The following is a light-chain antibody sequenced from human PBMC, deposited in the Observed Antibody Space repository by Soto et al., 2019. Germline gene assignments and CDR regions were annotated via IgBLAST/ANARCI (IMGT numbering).Light chain of an antibody. CDR3: QQYNDWFSIT. CDR1: QSVLYNSNNKNY. CDR2: WAS. V-gene: IGKV4-1*01. J-gene: IGKJ5*01. Sequence: DIVMTQSPDSLAVSLGERATINCKSSQSVLYNSNNKNYLAWYQQKPGQPPKLLIYWASTRESGVPDRFSGSGSGTEFTLTISSLQSEDFGVYYCQQYNDWFSITFGQGTRLEIK.